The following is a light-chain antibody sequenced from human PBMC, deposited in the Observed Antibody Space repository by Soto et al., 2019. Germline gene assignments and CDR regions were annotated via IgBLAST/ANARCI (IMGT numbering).Light chain of an antibody. J-gene: IGKJ3*01. V-gene: IGKV3-15*01. CDR1: QSVSST. CDR2: GAS. Sequence: EIVLTQSPVTLSLSPGERATLSCRASQSVSSTYLAWYRHKPGQAPRLLIFGASTRATGIPARFSGSGSGTEFTLTISNLQSEDFGVYYCQQYNNWPPAFGPGTRVDI. CDR3: QQYNNWPPA.